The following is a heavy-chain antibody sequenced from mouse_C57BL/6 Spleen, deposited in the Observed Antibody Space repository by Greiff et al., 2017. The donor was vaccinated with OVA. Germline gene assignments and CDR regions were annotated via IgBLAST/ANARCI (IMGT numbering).Heavy chain of an antibody. Sequence: EVKVVESGGGLVQPGGSLKLSCAASGFTFSDYGMAWVRQAPRKGPEWVAFISNLAYSIYYADTVTGPFTISRENAKNTLYLEMSSLRSEDTAMYYCARRERLGRGFAYWGQGTLVTVSA. J-gene: IGHJ3*01. V-gene: IGHV5-15*04. CDR1: GFTFSDYG. D-gene: IGHD4-1*01. CDR3: ARRERLGRGFAY. CDR2: ISNLAYSI.